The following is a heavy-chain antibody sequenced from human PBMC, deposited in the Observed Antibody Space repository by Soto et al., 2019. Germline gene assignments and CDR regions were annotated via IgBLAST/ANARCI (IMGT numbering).Heavy chain of an antibody. D-gene: IGHD3-16*02. J-gene: IGHJ6*02. V-gene: IGHV1-69*01. CDR2: IIPIFGTA. CDR1: GGTFSSYA. CDR3: ARGYDYVWGSYRYGYYGMDV. Sequence: VKVSCKASGGTFSSYAISWVRQAPGQGLEWMGGIIPIFGTANYAQKFQGRVTITADESTSTAYMELSSLRSEDTAVYYCARGYDYVWGSYRYGYYGMDVWGQGTTVTVSS.